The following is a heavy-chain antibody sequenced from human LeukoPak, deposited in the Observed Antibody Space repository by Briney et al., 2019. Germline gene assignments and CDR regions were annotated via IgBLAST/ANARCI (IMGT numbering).Heavy chain of an antibody. CDR2: ISKDGRKN. D-gene: IGHD3-22*01. CDR3: ARDLLDYGTAYYDVGIFDS. J-gene: IGHJ4*02. Sequence: GRSLTLSCAASGFSFSTSGVHWVRQAPGKGLEWMAVISKDGRKNHYADSVKGRFTISRDNSKRTLFLQMSSLRPEDTGIYYCARDLLDYGTAYYDVGIFDSWGQGTRVTVSS. CDR1: GFSFSTSG. V-gene: IGHV3-30*04.